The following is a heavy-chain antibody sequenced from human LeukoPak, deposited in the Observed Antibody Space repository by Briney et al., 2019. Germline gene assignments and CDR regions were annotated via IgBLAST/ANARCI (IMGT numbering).Heavy chain of an antibody. CDR2: ISGTSSHI. CDR1: GFTFSSYS. J-gene: IGHJ4*02. V-gene: IGHV3-21*01. Sequence: PGGSLRLSCAASGFTFSSYSMNWVRQAPGKGLEWVSYISGTSSHIYYADSVTGRFTISRDNAKNSLYLQMNSLRAEDTAVYYCATVRSPFSGSYPGYFDYWGQGTQVTVSS. D-gene: IGHD1-26*01. CDR3: ATVRSPFSGSYPGYFDY.